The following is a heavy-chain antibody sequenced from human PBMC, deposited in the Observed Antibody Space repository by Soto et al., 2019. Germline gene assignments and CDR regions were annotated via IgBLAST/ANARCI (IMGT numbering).Heavy chain of an antibody. Sequence: GESLKISCKGSGYNFNTYWIGWVRQRPGKGLEWMGLIYPGDSDTRYSPSSQGRVTISADKSISTAYLQWSSLKASDTAMYYCARAMVVSATSNAFDIWGQGTMVTVSS. D-gene: IGHD2-15*01. V-gene: IGHV5-51*01. CDR1: GYNFNTYW. CDR2: IYPGDSDT. J-gene: IGHJ3*02. CDR3: ARAMVVSATSNAFDI.